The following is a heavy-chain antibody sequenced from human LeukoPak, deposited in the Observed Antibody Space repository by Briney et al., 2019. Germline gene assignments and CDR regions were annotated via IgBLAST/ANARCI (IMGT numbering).Heavy chain of an antibody. D-gene: IGHD3-22*01. CDR3: ARHLSDHYDSSGYYFDY. J-gene: IGHJ4*02. CDR1: GCSISSTSNY. V-gene: IGHV4-39*01. CDR2: LNNSGAT. Sequence: SESLSLTCTVSGCSISSTSNYWDWIRQPPGKGWEWVTRLNNSGATYYHPSLRRRVTISVDTSSNECSLKLNCVTAADTAVFYCARHLSDHYDSSGYYFDYWGQGTLVTVSS.